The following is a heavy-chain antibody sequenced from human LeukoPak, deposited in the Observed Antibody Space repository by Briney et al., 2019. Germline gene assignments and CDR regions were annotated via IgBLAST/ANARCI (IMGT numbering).Heavy chain of an antibody. CDR2: IWYDGSNK. CDR3: ARDGRYSYGTGTFDY. D-gene: IGHD5-18*01. J-gene: IGHJ4*02. CDR1: GFTFSSYG. V-gene: IGHV3-33*01. Sequence: GGSLRLSCAASGFTFSSYGMHWVRQAPGKGLEWVGVIWYDGSNKYYADSVKGRFTISRDNSKNTLYLQMNSLRAEDTAVYYCARDGRYSYGTGTFDYWGQGTLVTVSS.